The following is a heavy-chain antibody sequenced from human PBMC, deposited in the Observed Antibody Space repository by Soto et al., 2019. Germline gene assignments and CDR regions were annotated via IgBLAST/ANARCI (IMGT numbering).Heavy chain of an antibody. CDR1: GFSLSTNGVG. J-gene: IGHJ5*02. V-gene: IGHV2-5*02. CDR2: IYWDDDK. D-gene: IGHD3-10*01. Sequence: QITLEESGPARVKPTQALALTCNFSGFSLSTNGVGVGWIRQSPGKALEWLAVIYWDDDKRYNPSLRTRLTITKXXSXNXEVLLMTNVDPEDTATYYCASRRRWSSNWDSGWFDPWGQGILVTVSS. CDR3: ASRRRWSSNWDSGWFDP.